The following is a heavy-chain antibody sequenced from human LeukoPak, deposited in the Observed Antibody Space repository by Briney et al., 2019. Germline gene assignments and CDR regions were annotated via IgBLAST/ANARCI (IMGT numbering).Heavy chain of an antibody. CDR2: IYYSGST. Sequence: SENLSLTCTVSGGSISSGGYYWSWIRQHPGKGLEWIGYIYYSGSTYYNPSLKSRVTISVDTSKNQFSLKLSSVTAADTAVYYCARCSGGSCYRAFDIWGQGTMVTVSS. V-gene: IGHV4-31*03. D-gene: IGHD2-15*01. CDR3: ARCSGGSCYRAFDI. CDR1: GGSISSGGYY. J-gene: IGHJ3*02.